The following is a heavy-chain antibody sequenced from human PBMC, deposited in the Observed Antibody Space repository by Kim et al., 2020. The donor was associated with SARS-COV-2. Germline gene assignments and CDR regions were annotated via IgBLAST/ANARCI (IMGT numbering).Heavy chain of an antibody. D-gene: IGHD3-3*01. CDR1: GGSISSYY. CDR2: IYYSGST. V-gene: IGHV4-59*01. J-gene: IGHJ4*02. CDR3: ASTPIILEWLSDAYYFDY. Sequence: SETLSLTCTVSGGSISSYYWSWIRQPPGKGLEWIGYIYYSGSTNYNPSLKSRVTISVDTSKNQFSLKLSSVTAADTAVYYCASTPIILEWLSDAYYFDYWGQGTLVTVSS.